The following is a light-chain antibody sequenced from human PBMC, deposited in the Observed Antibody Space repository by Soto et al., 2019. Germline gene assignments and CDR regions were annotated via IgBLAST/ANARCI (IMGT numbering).Light chain of an antibody. V-gene: IGKV3-20*01. CDR3: KPYSDLQMT. CDR1: QTVNNNY. J-gene: IGKJ5*01. Sequence: ERAILSCRDSQTVNNNYLAWCQQKPGQANRRIIYGESRRATGITDRFSGSASGTDFTLTISRMEPEDFAVYFCKPYSDLQMTFGPGTRLEIK. CDR2: GES.